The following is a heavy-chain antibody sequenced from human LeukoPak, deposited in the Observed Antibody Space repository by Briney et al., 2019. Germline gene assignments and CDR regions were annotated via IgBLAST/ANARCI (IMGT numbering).Heavy chain of an antibody. Sequence: GRSLRLSCAASGFTFDDYAMHWVRQAPGKGLEWVLGISWNSGSIGYADSVKGRFTISRDNSKNTLFLQMNSLRAEDTAVYYCARDPNPIVGTSGENDYWGQGTLVTVSS. CDR2: ISWNSGSI. J-gene: IGHJ4*02. V-gene: IGHV3-9*01. CDR1: GFTFDDYA. D-gene: IGHD2-2*01. CDR3: ARDPNPIVGTSGENDY.